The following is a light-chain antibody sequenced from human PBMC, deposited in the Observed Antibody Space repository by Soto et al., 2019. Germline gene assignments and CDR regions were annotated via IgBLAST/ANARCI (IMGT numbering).Light chain of an antibody. CDR3: QQYNNWPLT. CDR2: GAS. V-gene: IGKV3-15*01. CDR1: QSVSSN. Sequence: EIVMTQSPATLSVSPGERATLSCRASQSVSSNLAWYQQKPGQAPRLLIYGASTRATGFPARFSGSGSGTEFTLTIGSLQSEDFAVYYCQQYNNWPLTFGGGTKVEIK. J-gene: IGKJ4*01.